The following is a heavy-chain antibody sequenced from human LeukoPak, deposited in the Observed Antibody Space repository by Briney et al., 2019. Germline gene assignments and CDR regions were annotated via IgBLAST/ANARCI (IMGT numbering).Heavy chain of an antibody. D-gene: IGHD6-19*01. J-gene: IGHJ5*02. CDR1: GGTFSSYA. CDR3: ARIPIRHSSGWYWSWFDP. CDR2: IIPIFGTA. V-gene: IGHV1-69*01. Sequence: SVKVSCKASGGTFSSYAISWVRQAPGQGLEGMGGIIPIFGTANYAQKFQGRVTITADESTSTAYMELSSLRSEDTAVYYCARIPIRHSSGWYWSWFDPWGQGTLVTVSS.